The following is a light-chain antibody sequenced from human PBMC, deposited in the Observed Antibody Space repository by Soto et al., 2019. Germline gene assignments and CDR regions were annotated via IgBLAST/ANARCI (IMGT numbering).Light chain of an antibody. CDR3: QQYNNWPPST. CDR1: QSVTSN. Sequence: EIVLTQSPGTLSLSPGERATPSCRASQSVTSNLAWYQQKPGQAPRLLIYDASTRATGIPARFSGSRSGTEFTLTISSLQSEDFAFYYCQQYNNWPPSTFGPGTRLEIK. CDR2: DAS. J-gene: IGKJ5*01. V-gene: IGKV3-15*01.